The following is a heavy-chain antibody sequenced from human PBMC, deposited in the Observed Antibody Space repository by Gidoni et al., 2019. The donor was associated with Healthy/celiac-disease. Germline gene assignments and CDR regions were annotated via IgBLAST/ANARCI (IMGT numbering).Heavy chain of an antibody. V-gene: IGHV3-23*04. CDR1: GFTFSSYA. Sequence: EVQLVESGGGLVQPGGSLRLSCAVSGFTFSSYAMSWVRQAPGKGLEWVSAISGSGGSTYYADSVKGRFTIARDNSKNALYLQMNSLRAEDTAVYYCAKGGRGMWFGELLFYWGQGTLVTVSS. J-gene: IGHJ4*02. CDR2: ISGSGGST. CDR3: AKGGRGMWFGELLFY. D-gene: IGHD3-10*01.